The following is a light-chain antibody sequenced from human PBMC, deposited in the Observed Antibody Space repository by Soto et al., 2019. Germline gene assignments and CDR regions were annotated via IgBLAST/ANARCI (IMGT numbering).Light chain of an antibody. CDR3: QQYYSSPLT. CDR1: QSILYSPNNKSY. V-gene: IGKV4-1*01. CDR2: WTS. J-gene: IGKJ3*01. Sequence: DIVMTQSPDSLAVSLGERATINCRSSQSILYSPNNKSYLAWYQQKSGQPPKLLIYWTSTRESGVPDRFSGRGSGPDFTLSISSLQAEDVAVYYCQQYYSSPLTFGPGTNVDVK.